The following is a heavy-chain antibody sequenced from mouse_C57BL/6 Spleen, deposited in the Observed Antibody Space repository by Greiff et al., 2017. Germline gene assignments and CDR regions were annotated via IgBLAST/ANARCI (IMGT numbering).Heavy chain of an antibody. J-gene: IGHJ4*01. Sequence: VQLQQSGHELVKPGASVKISCKASGYSFTDYNMNWVKQSNGKSLEWIGVINPNYGTTSYNQKFKGKATLTVDQSSSTAYMQLNSLTSEDSAVYYCARPITTVVATGAMDYWGQGTSVTVSS. V-gene: IGHV1-39*01. D-gene: IGHD1-1*01. CDR1: GYSFTDYN. CDR2: INPNYGTT. CDR3: ARPITTVVATGAMDY.